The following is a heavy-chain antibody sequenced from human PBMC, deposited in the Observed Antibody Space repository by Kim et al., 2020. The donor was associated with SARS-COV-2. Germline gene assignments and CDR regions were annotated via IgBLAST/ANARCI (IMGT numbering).Heavy chain of an antibody. Sequence: GGSLRLSCAASGFTFSSYAMHWVRQAPGKGLDWVAVISYDGSNKYYADSVKGRFTISRDNSKNTLYLQMNSLRAEDTAVYYCATTEGPTGGNSPLRYWGQGTLVTVSS. CDR2: ISYDGSNK. CDR3: ATTEGPTGGNSPLRY. CDR1: GFTFSSYA. D-gene: IGHD2-21*02. J-gene: IGHJ4*02. V-gene: IGHV3-30-3*01.